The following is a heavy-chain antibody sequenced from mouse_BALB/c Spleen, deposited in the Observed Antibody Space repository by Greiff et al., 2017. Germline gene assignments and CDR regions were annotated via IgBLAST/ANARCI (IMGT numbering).Heavy chain of an antibody. J-gene: IGHJ2*01. D-gene: IGHD3-3*01. CDR1: GFTFSSFG. Sequence: EVQRVESGGGLVQPGGSRKLSCAASGFTFSSFGMHWVRQAPEKGLEWVAYISSGSSTIYYADTVKGRFTISRDNPKNTLFLQMTSLRSEDTAMYYCARWGTWDYFDYWGQGTTLTVSS. CDR2: ISSGSSTI. CDR3: ARWGTWDYFDY. V-gene: IGHV5-17*02.